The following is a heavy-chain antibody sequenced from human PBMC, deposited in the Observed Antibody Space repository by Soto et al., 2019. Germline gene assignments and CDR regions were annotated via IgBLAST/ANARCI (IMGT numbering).Heavy chain of an antibody. Sequence: EVQLVESGGGLVQPGGSLRLSCAASGFTFSSYSMNWVRQAPGKGLEWVSYISSSSSTIYYADSVKGRFTISRDNAKNTLYLQMNSLRAEDTPVYYCAVQRNYFDYCVQGTLVTVSS. CDR3: AVQRNYFDY. CDR2: ISSSSSTI. CDR1: GFTFSSYS. J-gene: IGHJ4*01. V-gene: IGHV3-48*01. D-gene: IGHD1-1*01.